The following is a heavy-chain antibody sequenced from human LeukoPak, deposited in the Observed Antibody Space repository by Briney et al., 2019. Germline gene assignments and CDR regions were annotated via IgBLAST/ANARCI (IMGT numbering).Heavy chain of an antibody. D-gene: IGHD3-22*01. CDR1: GGCISSYY. CDR3: ARLSYDTSGYWPDYFDH. J-gene: IGHJ4*02. Sequence: SETLSLTCTVSGGCISSYYWSWIRQPPGKGLEWIGYIYYSGSTKYSPSLKSRVTISVDTSKNHFSLNLRSVTAADTAVYYCARLSYDTSGYWPDYFDHWGQGTLVIVSS. V-gene: IGHV4-59*08. CDR2: IYYSGST.